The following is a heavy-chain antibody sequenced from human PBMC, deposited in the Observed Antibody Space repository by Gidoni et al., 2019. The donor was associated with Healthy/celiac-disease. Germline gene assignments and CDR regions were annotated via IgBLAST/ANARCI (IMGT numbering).Heavy chain of an antibody. CDR3: AKDDDSSGPLVY. J-gene: IGHJ4*02. CDR1: GFTFSSYA. CDR2: ISGSGGRT. D-gene: IGHD3-22*01. V-gene: IGHV3-23*01. Sequence: EVQLLESGGGLLQPGGSLRLSCAASGFTFSSYAMSWVRQAPGKGMGWVSAISGSGGRTYYADSVKGRFTISRDNSKNTLYLQMNSLRAEDTAVYYCAKDDDSSGPLVYWGQGTLVTVSS.